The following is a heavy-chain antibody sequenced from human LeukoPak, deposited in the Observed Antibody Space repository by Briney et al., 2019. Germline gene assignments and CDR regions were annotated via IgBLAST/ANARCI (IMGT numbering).Heavy chain of an antibody. V-gene: IGHV3-23*01. D-gene: IGHD6-19*01. J-gene: IGHJ4*02. Sequence: PGGSLRLSCAASGFTFSTFSFYAMSWVRQAPGKGLEWVSTISGSGGSTYYADSVKGRFTISRDNAKNSLYLQMNSLRAEDTALYYCAREVNSGWYQNPYFDYWGQGTLVTVSS. CDR2: ISGSGGST. CDR1: GFTFSTFSFYA. CDR3: AREVNSGWYQNPYFDY.